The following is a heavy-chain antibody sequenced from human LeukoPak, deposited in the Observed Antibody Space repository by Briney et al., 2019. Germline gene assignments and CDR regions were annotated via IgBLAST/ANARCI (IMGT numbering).Heavy chain of an antibody. J-gene: IGHJ4*02. D-gene: IGHD6-13*01. CDR1: GYSISNGYY. CDR2: LYHSGST. V-gene: IGHV4-38-2*02. Sequence: PSETLSLTCTVSGYSISNGYYWGWIRQPPGKGLEWIGSLYHSGSTYYNPSLKSRVTISVDTSKNQFSLKLSSVTAADTAVYYCARAFYSSSWDHKEDFFDYWGQGTLVTVSS. CDR3: ARAFYSSSWDHKEDFFDY.